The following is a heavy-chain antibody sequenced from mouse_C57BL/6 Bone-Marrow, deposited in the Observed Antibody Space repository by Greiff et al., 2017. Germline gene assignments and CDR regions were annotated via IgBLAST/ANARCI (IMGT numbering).Heavy chain of an antibody. CDR1: GYSFTGYY. J-gene: IGHJ2*01. CDR3: ARENGPLFDY. CDR2: INPSTGGT. V-gene: IGHV1-42*01. Sequence: EVQLKQSGPELVKPGASVKISCKASGYSFTGYYMNWVKQSPEKSLEWIGEINPSTGGTTYNQKFKAKATLTVDKSSSTAYMQLKSLTSEDSAVYYCARENGPLFDYWGQGTTLTVSS.